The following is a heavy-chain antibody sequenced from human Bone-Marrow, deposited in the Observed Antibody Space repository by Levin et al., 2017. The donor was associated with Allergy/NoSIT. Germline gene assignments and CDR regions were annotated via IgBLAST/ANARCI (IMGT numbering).Heavy chain of an antibody. CDR3: ARHVTLPAAMYWFDP. J-gene: IGHJ5*02. Sequence: GESLKISCKGSGYSFTSYWISWVRQMPGKGLEWMGRIDPSDSYTNYSPSFQGHVTISADKSISTAYLQWSSLKASDTAMYYCARHVTLPAAMYWFDPWGQGTLVTVSS. V-gene: IGHV5-10-1*01. CDR2: IDPSDSYT. CDR1: GYSFTSYW. D-gene: IGHD2-2*01.